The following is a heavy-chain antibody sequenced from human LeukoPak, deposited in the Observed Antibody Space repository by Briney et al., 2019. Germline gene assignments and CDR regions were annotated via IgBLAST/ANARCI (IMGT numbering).Heavy chain of an antibody. J-gene: IGHJ4*02. Sequence: SVKVSCKASGGTFSSYAISWVRQAPGQGLEWMGRIVPILGIANYAQKFQGRVTITADKSTSTAYMELSSLRSEDTAVYYCARGPTGPPKGTRLNSGWEYWGQGTLVTVSS. CDR2: IVPILGIA. CDR1: GGTFSSYA. CDR3: ARGPTGPPKGTRLNSGWEY. V-gene: IGHV1-69*04. D-gene: IGHD6-19*01.